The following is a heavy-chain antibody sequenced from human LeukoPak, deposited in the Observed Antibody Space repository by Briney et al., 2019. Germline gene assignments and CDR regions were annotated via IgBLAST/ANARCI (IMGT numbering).Heavy chain of an antibody. CDR2: IIPIFGTA. CDR1: GGTFSSYA. V-gene: IGHV1-69*01. Sequence: ASVKVSCKASGGTFSSYAISWVRQAPGQGLEWMGGIIPIFGTANYAQKFQGRVTITADESTSTAYMELSSPRSEDTAVYYCALEELRGAFDIWSQGTMVTVSS. CDR3: ALEELRGAFDI. D-gene: IGHD1-7*01. J-gene: IGHJ3*02.